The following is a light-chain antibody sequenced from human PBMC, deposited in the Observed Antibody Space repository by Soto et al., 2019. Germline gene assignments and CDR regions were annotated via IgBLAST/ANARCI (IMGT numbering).Light chain of an antibody. Sequence: DIQMTQSPSSVSASVGDRVTITCRASQGVSTWLAWYQQKPGKAPNLLIYTASSLQSGVPSRVSGSGSGTDFTLTINGLQPADFATYYCQQAASFPITFGQGTRLEIK. CDR1: QGVSTW. CDR2: TAS. J-gene: IGKJ5*01. V-gene: IGKV1-12*01. CDR3: QQAASFPIT.